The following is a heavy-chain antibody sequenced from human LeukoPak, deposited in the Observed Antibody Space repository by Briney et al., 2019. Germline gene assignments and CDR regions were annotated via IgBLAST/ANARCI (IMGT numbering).Heavy chain of an antibody. J-gene: IGHJ3*02. D-gene: IGHD5-12*01. CDR3: ARGGHEGFDI. CDR2: IYYSGST. Sequence: SSETLSLTCTVSGGSISSGGYYWSWIRQHPGKGLEWIGYIYYSGSTYYNPSLKSRVTISVDTSKNQFSLKLSSVTAADTAVYYCARGGHEGFDIWGQGTMVTVSS. CDR1: GGSISSGGYY. V-gene: IGHV4-31*03.